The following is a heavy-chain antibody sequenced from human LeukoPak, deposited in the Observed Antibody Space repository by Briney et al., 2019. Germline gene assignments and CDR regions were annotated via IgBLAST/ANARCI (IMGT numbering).Heavy chain of an antibody. J-gene: IGHJ4*02. V-gene: IGHV3-30*02. CDR3: AKQAYGETAYFGS. CDR1: GFVFNSYG. Sequence: GGSLRLSCVGSGFVFNSYGMHWVRQPPGKGLEWVAFIRYDGTNTFYADSVKGRFTISRDDSKSTLYLETNSLRGDDTALYYCAKQAYGETAYFGSWGQGTLVTVSS. D-gene: IGHD4-17*01. CDR2: IRYDGTNT.